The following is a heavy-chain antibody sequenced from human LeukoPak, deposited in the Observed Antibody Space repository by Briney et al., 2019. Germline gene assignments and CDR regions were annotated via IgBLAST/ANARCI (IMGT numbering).Heavy chain of an antibody. CDR2: INPNSGGT. D-gene: IGHD4-17*01. CDR1: GYTFTGYY. Sequence: ASVKVSFKASGYTFTGYYIHWVRQAPGQGLEWMGWINPNSGGTNYTQKFQGWVTMTRDTSISTVYMELSRLRSDDTAVYYCARDIVSSFLKGATVTHVLDYWGQGTLVTVSS. J-gene: IGHJ4*02. V-gene: IGHV1-2*04. CDR3: ARDIVSSFLKGATVTHVLDY.